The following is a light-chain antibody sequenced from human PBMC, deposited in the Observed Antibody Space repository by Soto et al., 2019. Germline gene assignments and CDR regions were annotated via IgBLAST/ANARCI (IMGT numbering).Light chain of an antibody. V-gene: IGKV1D-12*01. CDR2: AAS. CDR1: QAISTW. Sequence: DIQMTQSPSSVSASVGDRVTITCRASQAISTWLAWYQQKPGKAPKLLIYAASNLQTGVPSRFSGSGSGTDFTLPISRLQPEDFATYYWQQANSFPRTFGQGTKVEIK. CDR3: QQANSFPRT. J-gene: IGKJ1*01.